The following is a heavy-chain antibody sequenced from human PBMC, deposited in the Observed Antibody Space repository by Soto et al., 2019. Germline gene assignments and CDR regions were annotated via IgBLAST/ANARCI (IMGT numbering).Heavy chain of an antibody. CDR2: ISYSGST. J-gene: IGHJ6*02. V-gene: IGHV4-59*01. Sequence: LSETLSLTCPVSGGSISSYYWSWIRQPPGKGLEWIGYISYSGSTNYHPSLKSRVTISVDTSKNQFSLKLSSVTAADTAVYYCARMVLGIAAAGILYYYGMDVWGQGTTVTVSS. D-gene: IGHD6-13*01. CDR3: ARMVLGIAAAGILYYYGMDV. CDR1: GGSISSYY.